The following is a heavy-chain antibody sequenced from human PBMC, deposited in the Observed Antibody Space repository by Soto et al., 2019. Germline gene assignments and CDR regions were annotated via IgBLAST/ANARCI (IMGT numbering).Heavy chain of an antibody. J-gene: IGHJ4*02. CDR2: INHSGST. CDR3: ARGPQLGYNY. D-gene: IGHD6-6*01. V-gene: IGHV4-34*01. CDR1: GGSFSGYY. Sequence: PSETLSLTCAVYGGSFSGYYWSWIRQPPGKGLEWIGEINHSGSTNYNPSLKGRVTISVDTSKNQFSLKLSSVTAADTAVYYCARGPQLGYNYWGQGTLVTVSS.